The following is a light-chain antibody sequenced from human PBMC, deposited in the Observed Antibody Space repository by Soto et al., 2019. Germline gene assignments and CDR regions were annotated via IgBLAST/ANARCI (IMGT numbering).Light chain of an antibody. V-gene: IGLV2-23*02. CDR3: CSYAGSSTV. CDR1: SSDVGSYNL. J-gene: IGLJ1*01. Sequence: QSVLTQPASVSGSPGQSNTISCTGTSSDVGSYNLVSWHQQHPGKAPKLMIYEVSKRPSGVSNRFSGSKSGNTASLTISGLQAEDEADYYCCSYAGSSTVFGTGTKATVL. CDR2: EVS.